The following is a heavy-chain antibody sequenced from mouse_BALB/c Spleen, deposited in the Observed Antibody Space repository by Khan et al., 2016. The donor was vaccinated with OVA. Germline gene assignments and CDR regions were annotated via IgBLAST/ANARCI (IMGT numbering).Heavy chain of an antibody. CDR3: ARDGSRYNYAMDY. CDR2: ISYSGST. D-gene: IGHD2-3*01. J-gene: IGHJ4*01. CDR1: GYSITSDYA. V-gene: IGHV3-2*02. Sequence: LVESGPGLVKPSQSLSLTCTVTGYSITSDYAWNWIRQFPGNKLEWMGYISYSGSTSYNPSLKSRISITRDTSKNQFFLQLNSVTTEDTATYYCARDGSRYNYAMDYWGQGTAVTVSS.